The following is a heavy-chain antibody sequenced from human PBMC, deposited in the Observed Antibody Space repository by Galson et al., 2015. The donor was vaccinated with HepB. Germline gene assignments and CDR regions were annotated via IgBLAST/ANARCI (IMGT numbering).Heavy chain of an antibody. CDR3: ARRGTSSGYYYADY. J-gene: IGHJ4*02. CDR2: IWFDGSNE. Sequence: SLRLSCAASGFTFSTYGMYWVRLAPGKGLEWVSIIWFDGSNEDYADSVKGRFTISRDNAKNTLYLEINSVRAEDTAVYYCARRGTSSGYYYADYWGQGTLVTVSS. D-gene: IGHD3-22*01. CDR1: GFTFSTYG. V-gene: IGHV3-33*01.